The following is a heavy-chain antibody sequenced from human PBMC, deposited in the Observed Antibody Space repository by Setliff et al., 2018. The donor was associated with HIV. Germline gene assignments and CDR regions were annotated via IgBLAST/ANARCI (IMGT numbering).Heavy chain of an antibody. CDR2: IIPHFDAP. J-gene: IGHJ4*02. V-gene: IGHV1-69*13. CDR3: ASPRLDWSFSHFDY. Sequence: ASVKVSCKASVGTFTSSAISWVRQARGQGLEWMGAIIPHFDAPQYAQKFQGRVTITADQSTSTAYMELSGLTSEDTAVYYCASPRLDWSFSHFDYWGQGTPVTVSS. CDR1: VGTFTSSA. D-gene: IGHD3-9*01.